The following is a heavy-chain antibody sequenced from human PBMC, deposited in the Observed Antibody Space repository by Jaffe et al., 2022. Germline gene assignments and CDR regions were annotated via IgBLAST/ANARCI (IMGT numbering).Heavy chain of an antibody. Sequence: QVQLQESGPGLVKPSETLSLTCAVSGYSISSGYYWGWIRQPPGKGLEWIGSIYHSGSTYYNPSLKSRVTISVDTSKNQFSLKLSSVTAADTAVYYCARQRRYCSGGSCDCGAFDIWGQGTMVTVSS. CDR3: ARQRRYCSGGSCDCGAFDI. CDR1: GYSISSGYY. D-gene: IGHD2-15*01. CDR2: IYHSGST. V-gene: IGHV4-38-2*01. J-gene: IGHJ3*02.